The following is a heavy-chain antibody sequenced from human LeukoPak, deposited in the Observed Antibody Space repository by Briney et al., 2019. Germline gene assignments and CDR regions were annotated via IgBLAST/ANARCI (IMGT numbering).Heavy chain of an antibody. CDR2: IGSSGATI. D-gene: IGHD3-22*01. Sequence: GGSLRLSCAASGFTFNTYEVNWVRQTPGKGLEWLSYIGSSGATIYYADSVKGRFTISRDNAKNSLYLQMSSLRAEDTAVYYCARRYESSGYYYVPFDLWGQGTLVTVSS. CDR1: GFTFNTYE. V-gene: IGHV3-48*03. J-gene: IGHJ4*02. CDR3: ARRYESSGYYYVPFDL.